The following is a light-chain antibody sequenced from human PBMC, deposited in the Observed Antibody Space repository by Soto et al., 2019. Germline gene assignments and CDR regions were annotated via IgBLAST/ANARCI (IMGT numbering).Light chain of an antibody. CDR3: QSYDSSLSGSSV. CDR2: SNN. CDR1: SSNIGAGYD. J-gene: IGLJ1*01. Sequence: QSALTQPPSVSGAPGQRVTISCTGSSSNIGAGYDVHWYQQLPGTAPKLLIYSNNNRPSGVPDRFSGSKSGTSASLAITGLQAEDEADYYCQSYDSSLSGSSVFGTGTKLTVL. V-gene: IGLV1-40*01.